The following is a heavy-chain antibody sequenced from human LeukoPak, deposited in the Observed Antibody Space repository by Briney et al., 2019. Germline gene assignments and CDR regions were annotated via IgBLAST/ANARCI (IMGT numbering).Heavy chain of an antibody. V-gene: IGHV4-34*01. D-gene: IGHD1/OR15-1a*01. Sequence: TSETLPLTCAVYGGSFSGYYWSWIRQSPGRGLEWIGQINDSGDTDYNPSLKSRVTISIDTSKKQFSLRLRSVTAADTALYYCARETSTWNSFEYWGQGTAVTVSS. CDR3: ARETSTWNSFEY. CDR2: INDSGDT. J-gene: IGHJ4*02. CDR1: GGSFSGYY.